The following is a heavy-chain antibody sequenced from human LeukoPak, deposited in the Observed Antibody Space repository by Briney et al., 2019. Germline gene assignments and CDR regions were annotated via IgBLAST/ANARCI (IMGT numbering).Heavy chain of an antibody. V-gene: IGHV4-30-2*01. Sequence: SETLSLTCAVSGGSISSGGYSWSWIRQPPGKGLEWIGYIYHSGSTYYNPSLKSRVTISVDRSKNQFSLKLSSVTAADTAVYYCARERLRPDWFDPWGQGTLVTVSS. D-gene: IGHD4-17*01. CDR3: ARERLRPDWFDP. CDR2: IYHSGST. CDR1: GGSISSGGYS. J-gene: IGHJ5*02.